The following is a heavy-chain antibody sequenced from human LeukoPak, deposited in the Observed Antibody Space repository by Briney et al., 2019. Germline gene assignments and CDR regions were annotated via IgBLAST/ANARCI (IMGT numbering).Heavy chain of an antibody. CDR2: IRYDGTNT. Sequence: GGSLRLSCAASGFDFSNYGMYWVRQAPGKGLEWVAFIRYDGTNTYYADSVKGRFTIPRDNSKNTLYLQMNSLTAEDTAVFYCAKDYVEDSGSWVPGYWGQGTLVTVSS. CDR1: GFDFSNYG. CDR3: AKDYVEDSGSWVPGY. D-gene: IGHD1-26*01. J-gene: IGHJ4*02. V-gene: IGHV3-30*02.